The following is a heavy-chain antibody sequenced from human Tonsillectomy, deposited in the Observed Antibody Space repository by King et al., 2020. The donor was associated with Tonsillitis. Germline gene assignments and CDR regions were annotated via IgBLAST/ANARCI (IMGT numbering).Heavy chain of an antibody. D-gene: IGHD6-13*01. Sequence: QLQESGPGLVKPSQTLSLTCNVSGGAISSGAYYWSWIRQHPGKGLEWIGHIYYSGSTYLNPSLKSRIAMSVDTSRNQFSLKLSSVTAADTAVYYCAKTSFGIAAALFFDSWGQGSLVTVSS. V-gene: IGHV4-31*03. CDR3: AKTSFGIAAALFFDS. J-gene: IGHJ4*02. CDR1: GGAISSGAYY. CDR2: IYYSGST.